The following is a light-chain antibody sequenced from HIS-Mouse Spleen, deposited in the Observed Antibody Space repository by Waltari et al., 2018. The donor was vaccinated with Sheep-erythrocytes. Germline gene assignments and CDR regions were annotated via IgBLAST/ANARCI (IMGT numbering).Light chain of an antibody. J-gene: IGKJ3*01. Sequence: EIVLTQSPGPLSLSPGERATLSCRASQSVSSSYLAWYQQKPGQAPRLLIYGASSRATGIPDFTLTISRLEPEDFAVYYCQQYGSSPFTFGPGTKVDIK. V-gene: IGKV3-20*01. CDR1: QSVSSSY. CDR2: GAS. CDR3: QQYGSSPFT.